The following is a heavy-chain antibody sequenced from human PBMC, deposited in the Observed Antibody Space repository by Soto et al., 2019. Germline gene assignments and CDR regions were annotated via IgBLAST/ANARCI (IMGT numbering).Heavy chain of an antibody. J-gene: IGHJ4*02. CDR3: ARSVRGGLCY. Sequence: EVQLVESGGGLVKPGGSLRLSCAASGFTFSSYSMNWVRQAPGKGLEWVSSISSSSSYIYYADSVKGRFTISRDNAKNSLYLQMNSLRAEDTAGYYCARSVRGGLCYWGQGTLVTVSS. CDR1: GFTFSSYS. V-gene: IGHV3-21*01. D-gene: IGHD1-1*01. CDR2: ISSSSSYI.